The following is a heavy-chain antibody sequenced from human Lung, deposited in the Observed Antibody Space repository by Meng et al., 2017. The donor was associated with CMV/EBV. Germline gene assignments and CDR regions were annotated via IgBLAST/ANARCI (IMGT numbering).Heavy chain of an antibody. CDR1: GYTLTTCG. CDR2: INAYNGDT. V-gene: IGHV1-18*01. J-gene: IGHJ4*02. CDR3: ARVEVGITSGDY. Sequence: QVQLVQSGAEVKKPGASVEVSCKASGYTLTTCGINWVRQAPGQGLEWMGWINAYNGDTNYAQTLQGRVTMTTDTSTSTAYMELRSLRSDDTAVYYCARVEVGITSGDYWGQGTLVTVSS. D-gene: IGHD1-26*01.